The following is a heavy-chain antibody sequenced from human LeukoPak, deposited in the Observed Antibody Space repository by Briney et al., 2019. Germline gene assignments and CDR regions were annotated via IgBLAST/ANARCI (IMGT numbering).Heavy chain of an antibody. CDR1: GYGFTSYW. D-gene: IGHD2-2*01. V-gene: IGHV5-51*01. CDR3: SRHYCSSTSCYGFDP. Sequence: GEPLQISFQGSGYGFTSYWIGWGRPMPGKGLEWMGMIYRGDSDTRYSPSFQGQVPISADQSISTAYLQWSSLKASHTAMYYFSRHYCSSTSCYGFDPWGQGTLATVSS. J-gene: IGHJ5*02. CDR2: IYRGDSDT.